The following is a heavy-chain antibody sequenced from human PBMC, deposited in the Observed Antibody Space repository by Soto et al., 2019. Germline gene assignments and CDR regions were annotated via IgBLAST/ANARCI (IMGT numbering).Heavy chain of an antibody. V-gene: IGHV3-30*18. CDR1: GFSFRSYG. D-gene: IGHD3-16*01. Sequence: QVQLVESGGGVVQPGRSLRLYCAASGFSFRSYGMHWVRQAPGKGLEWVAVISYDGSNKYYADSVKGRFTISRDNSKNTLYLQMNSLRDEDTAVYYCAKELIAWRYFDYWGQGTRGTVSS. J-gene: IGHJ4*02. CDR3: AKELIAWRYFDY. CDR2: ISYDGSNK.